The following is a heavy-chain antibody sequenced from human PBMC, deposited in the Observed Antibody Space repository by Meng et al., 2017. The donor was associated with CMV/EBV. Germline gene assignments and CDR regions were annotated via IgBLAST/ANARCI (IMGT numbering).Heavy chain of an antibody. D-gene: IGHD6-13*01. CDR2: IYPGVSDT. CDR1: GYSFTSYW. Sequence: GGSLRLSCKGSGYSFTSYWIGWVRQMPGKGLEWMGIIYPGVSDTRYSPSFQGQVTISADKSISTAYLQWSSLKASDTAMYYCARPIAAAGNDYYGMDVWGQGTTVTVSS. V-gene: IGHV5-51*01. J-gene: IGHJ6*02. CDR3: ARPIAAAGNDYYGMDV.